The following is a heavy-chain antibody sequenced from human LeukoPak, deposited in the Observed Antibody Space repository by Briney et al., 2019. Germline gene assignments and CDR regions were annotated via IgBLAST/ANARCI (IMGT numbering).Heavy chain of an antibody. Sequence: GGSLRLSCAASGFTFSSYGMNWVRQAPGKGLEWVSYISSSSSTIYYADSVKGRFTISRDNAKNSLYLQMNSLRAEDTAVYYCARTPLPYYDFWSGSPKYNWFDPWGQGTLVTVSS. CDR1: GFTFSSYG. CDR2: ISSSSSTI. D-gene: IGHD3-3*01. J-gene: IGHJ5*02. CDR3: ARTPLPYYDFWSGSPKYNWFDP. V-gene: IGHV3-48*01.